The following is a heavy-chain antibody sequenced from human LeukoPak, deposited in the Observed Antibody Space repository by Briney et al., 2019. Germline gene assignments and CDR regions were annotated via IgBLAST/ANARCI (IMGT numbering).Heavy chain of an antibody. CDR1: GGSFSGYY. CDR3: ARVPAATPFFQH. J-gene: IGHJ1*01. Sequence: SETLSLTCAVYGGSFSGYYWSWIRQPPGKGLEWIGEINHSGSTNYNPSLKSRVTISVDRSKNQFSLKLSSVTAADTAVYYCARVPAATPFFQHWGQGTLVTVSS. CDR2: INHSGST. D-gene: IGHD2-2*01. V-gene: IGHV4-34*01.